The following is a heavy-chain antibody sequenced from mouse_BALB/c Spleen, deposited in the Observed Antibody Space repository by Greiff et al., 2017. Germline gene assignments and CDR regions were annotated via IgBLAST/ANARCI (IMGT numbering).Heavy chain of an antibody. CDR3: ARGGSFAY. Sequence: VQLQQSGAELVRPGSSVKISCKASGCAFSSYWMNWVKQRPGQGLEWIGQIYPGDGDTNYNGKFKGKATLTADKSSSTAYMQLSSLTSEDSAVYFCARGGSFAYWGQGTLVTVSA. V-gene: IGHV1-80*01. CDR2: IYPGDGDT. CDR1: GCAFSSYW. J-gene: IGHJ3*01.